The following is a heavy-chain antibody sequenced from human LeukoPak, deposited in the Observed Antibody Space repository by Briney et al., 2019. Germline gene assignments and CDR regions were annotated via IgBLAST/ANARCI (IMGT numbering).Heavy chain of an antibody. CDR3: AKDPTVTTCTGGYFQH. CDR1: GFTFSSYA. Sequence: GGSLRLSCAASGFTFSSYAMSWVRQAPGKGLEWVSAISGSGGSTYYADSVKGRFTISRDNSKNTLYLQMNSLRAEDTAVYYCAKDPTVTTCTGGYFQHWGQGPLVTVSS. V-gene: IGHV3-23*01. D-gene: IGHD4-17*01. CDR2: ISGSGGST. J-gene: IGHJ1*01.